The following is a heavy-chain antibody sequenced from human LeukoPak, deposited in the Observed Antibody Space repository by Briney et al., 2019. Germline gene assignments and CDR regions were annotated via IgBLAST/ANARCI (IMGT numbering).Heavy chain of an antibody. CDR1: GGSLSYYY. CDR2: INRSGST. CDR3: ARGGFYCGDDCYVDY. J-gene: IGHJ4*02. D-gene: IGHD2-21*02. V-gene: IGHV4-34*01. Sequence: TSETLSLTCAVYGGSLSYYYWSWVRQSPEKGLERIGEINRSGSTNYNPSLKSRVSISVDTSKNQFSLKLSSVTAADTAIYYCARGGFYCGDDCYVDYWGQGALVTVSS.